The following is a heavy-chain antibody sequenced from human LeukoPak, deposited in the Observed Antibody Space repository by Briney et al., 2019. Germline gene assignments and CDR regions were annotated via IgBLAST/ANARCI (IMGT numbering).Heavy chain of an antibody. CDR3: ARSQLYYSYGYSRAFDI. Sequence: GESLKISCKGSGYSFTSYWIGWVRQMPGKGLEWMGIIYPGDSETRYSPSFQGQVTISADKSISTAYLQWSSLKASDTAMYYCARSQLYYSYGYSRAFDIWGQGTMVTVSS. V-gene: IGHV5-51*01. J-gene: IGHJ3*02. CDR2: IYPGDSET. D-gene: IGHD5-18*01. CDR1: GYSFTSYW.